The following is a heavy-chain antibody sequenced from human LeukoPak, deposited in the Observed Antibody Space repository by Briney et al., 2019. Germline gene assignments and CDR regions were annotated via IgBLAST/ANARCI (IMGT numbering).Heavy chain of an antibody. V-gene: IGHV3-15*01. CDR1: GFTFSNAW. CDR3: TTDLYYYDSSGYSHDAFDI. D-gene: IGHD3-22*01. Sequence: PGGSLRLSCAASGFTFSNAWMSWVRQAPGKGLEWVGRIKSKTDGGTTDYAAPVKGRFTISRDDSKNTLYLQMNSLKTDDTAVYYCTTDLYYYDSSGYSHDAFDIWGQGTMVTVSS. J-gene: IGHJ3*02. CDR2: IKSKTDGGTT.